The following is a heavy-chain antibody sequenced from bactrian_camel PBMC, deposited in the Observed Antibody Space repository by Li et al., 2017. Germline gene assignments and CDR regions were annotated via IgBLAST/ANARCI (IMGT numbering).Heavy chain of an antibody. V-gene: IGHV3-2*01. CDR3: TTTVSFGY. J-gene: IGHJ6*01. Sequence: VQLVESGGGSVQPGGSLTLSCAASRFTASTGCMGWFRQSAGKEREGVARIRTSTGLTDYADSVKGRFTFSRDNAKNTVYLQMNGLKAEDTARYYCTTTVSFGYWAQGTQVTVS. CDR1: RFTASTGC. CDR2: IRTSTGLT.